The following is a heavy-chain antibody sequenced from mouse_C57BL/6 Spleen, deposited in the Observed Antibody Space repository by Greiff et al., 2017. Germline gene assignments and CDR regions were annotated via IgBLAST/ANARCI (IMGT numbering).Heavy chain of an antibody. CDR1: GYTFTSYW. CDR2: IDPSDSYT. CDR3: ARGYGSSYDDY. Sequence: QVQLQQPGAELVMPGASVKLSCKASGYTFTSYWMHWVKQRPGQGLEWIGEIDPSDSYTNYNQKFKGKSTLTVDKSSSTDYMQLSSLTSEDSAVYYCARGYGSSYDDYWGQGTTLTVSS. J-gene: IGHJ2*01. V-gene: IGHV1-69*01. D-gene: IGHD1-1*01.